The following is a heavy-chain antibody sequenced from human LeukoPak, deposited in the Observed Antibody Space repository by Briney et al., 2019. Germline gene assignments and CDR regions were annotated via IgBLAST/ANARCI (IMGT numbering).Heavy chain of an antibody. J-gene: IGHJ4*02. V-gene: IGHV4-34*01. CDR3: ARSVVYVWGSYRYTTSFDY. CDR2: INHSGST. D-gene: IGHD3-16*02. CDR1: GGSFSGYY. Sequence: PSETLSLTCAVYGGSFSGYYWSWIRQPPGKGLEWIGEINHSGSTNYNPSLKSRVTISVDTSKNQFSLKLSSVTAADTAVYYCARSVVYVWGSYRYTTSFDYWGQGTLVTVSS.